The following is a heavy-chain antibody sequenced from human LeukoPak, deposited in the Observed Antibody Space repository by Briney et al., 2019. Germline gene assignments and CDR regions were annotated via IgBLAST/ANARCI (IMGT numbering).Heavy chain of an antibody. Sequence: SGTLSLTCAVSGGSISSSNWWSWVRQPPGKGLEWIGEIYHSGSTNYNPSLKSRVTISVDKSKNQFSLKLSSVTAADTAVYYCARAPLNGDYNHYYYMDVWGKGTTVTVSS. CDR3: ARAPLNGDYNHYYYMDV. CDR2: IYHSGST. CDR1: GGSISSSNW. J-gene: IGHJ6*03. V-gene: IGHV4-4*02. D-gene: IGHD4-17*01.